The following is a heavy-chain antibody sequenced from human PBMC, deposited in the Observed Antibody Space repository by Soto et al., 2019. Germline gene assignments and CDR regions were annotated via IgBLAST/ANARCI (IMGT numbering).Heavy chain of an antibody. V-gene: IGHV5-51*01. CDR2: IYPGDSDT. CDR3: ARHRMPRTTIFGVVTQRPRKGQTSYGMDV. D-gene: IGHD3-3*01. J-gene: IGHJ6*02. Sequence: PGESLKISCKGSGYSFTSYRIGWVRQMPGKGLEWMGIIYPGDSDTRYSPSFQGQVTISADKSISTAYLQWSSLKASDTAMYYCARHRMPRTTIFGVVTQRPRKGQTSYGMDVWGQGTTVTVSS. CDR1: GYSFTSYR.